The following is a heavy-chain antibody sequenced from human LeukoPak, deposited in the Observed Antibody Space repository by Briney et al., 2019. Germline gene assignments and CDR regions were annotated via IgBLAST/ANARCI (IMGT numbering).Heavy chain of an antibody. D-gene: IGHD3-22*01. J-gene: IGHJ5*02. CDR1: GGSISSYY. CDR3: ARDISSGYYYDWFDP. Sequence: PSETLSLTCTVSGGSISSYYWSWIRQPPGKGLEWIGYIYYSGSTNYNPSLKSRVTISVDTSKNQFSLKLSSVTAADTAVYYCARDISSGYYYDWFDPWGQGTLVTVSS. V-gene: IGHV4-59*12. CDR2: IYYSGST.